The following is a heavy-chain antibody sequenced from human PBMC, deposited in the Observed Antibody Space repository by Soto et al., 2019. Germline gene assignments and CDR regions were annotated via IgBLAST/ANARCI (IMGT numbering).Heavy chain of an antibody. CDR1: GGTFSSYA. D-gene: IGHD3-10*01. CDR2: IIPIFGTA. Sequence: QVQLVQSGAEVKKPGSSVKVSCKASGGTFSSYAISWVRQAPGQGLEWMGGIIPIFGTANYAQKFQGRVTMTRDTSTGTVYMELSSLRSEDTAVYYCAGAPSGSYYRRGFDPWGQGTLVTVSS. J-gene: IGHJ5*02. CDR3: AGAPSGSYYRRGFDP. V-gene: IGHV1-69*06.